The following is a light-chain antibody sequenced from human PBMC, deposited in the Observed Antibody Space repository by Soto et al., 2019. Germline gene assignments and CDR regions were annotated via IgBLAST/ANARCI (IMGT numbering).Light chain of an antibody. J-gene: IGLJ1*01. CDR2: SNN. V-gene: IGLV1-44*01. CDR3: AAWDDSLNGYV. CDR1: SSNIGSNT. Sequence: QSVVTQSPSSSGAPGQRVTISFFGSSSNIGSNTVNWYQQLPGTAPKLLIYSNNQRPSGVPDRFSGSKSGTSASLAISGLQSEDEADYYCAAWDDSLNGYVFGTGTKVTVL.